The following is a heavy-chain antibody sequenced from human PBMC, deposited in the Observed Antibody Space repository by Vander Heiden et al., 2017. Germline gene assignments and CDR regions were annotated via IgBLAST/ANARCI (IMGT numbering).Heavy chain of an antibody. Sequence: QVQLVQSGAEVKKPGASVKVSCKASGYTFIGYYMYWVRQAPGQGLEWMGWINPNSGDTNYAQKFQGRVTMTRDTSISTAYMELRRLRSDDMAVYYCATYRSSWFYFDYWGQGTLVTVSS. J-gene: IGHJ4*02. V-gene: IGHV1-2*02. CDR2: INPNSGDT. CDR1: GYTFIGYY. CDR3: ATYRSSWFYFDY. D-gene: IGHD6-13*01.